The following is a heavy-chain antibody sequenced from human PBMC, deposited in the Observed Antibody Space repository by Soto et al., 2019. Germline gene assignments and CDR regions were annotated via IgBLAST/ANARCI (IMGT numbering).Heavy chain of an antibody. CDR3: ARIHCRYYYGSGSYYGHFDY. D-gene: IGHD3-10*01. V-gene: IGHV4-39*07. J-gene: IGHJ4*02. CDR2: IYYSGNT. CDR1: GGSIRSNSHY. Sequence: SETLSLTCTVSGGSIRSNSHYWGWIRQSPGKGLEWVGSIYYSGNTYYNPSLKSRVTISVDTSKNQFSLKLSSVTAADTAVYYCARIHCRYYYGSGSYYGHFDYWGQGTLVTVSS.